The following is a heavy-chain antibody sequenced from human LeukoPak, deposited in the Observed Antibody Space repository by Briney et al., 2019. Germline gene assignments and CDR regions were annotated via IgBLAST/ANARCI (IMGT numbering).Heavy chain of an antibody. CDR1: GFIFTTSA. D-gene: IGHD2-8*02. Sequence: ASVKVSCKASGFIFTTSAVQWVRQARGQRLEWIGRIVVGSGNTDHAQKFQGRLTITRDISTSTAYMELSSLTSDDTAVYYCAAVPNANAWYWDDAFDIWGQGTMVTVSS. J-gene: IGHJ3*02. CDR2: IVVGSGNT. CDR3: AAVPNANAWYWDDAFDI. V-gene: IGHV1-58*01.